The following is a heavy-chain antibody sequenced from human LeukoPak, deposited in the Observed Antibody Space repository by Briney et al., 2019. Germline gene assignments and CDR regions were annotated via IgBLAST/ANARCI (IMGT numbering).Heavy chain of an antibody. D-gene: IGHD3-22*01. V-gene: IGHV3-30*18. CDR2: ISYDGSNK. Sequence: GGSPRLSCAASGFTFSSYGMHWVRQAPGKGLEWVAVISYDGSNKYYADSVKGRFTISRDNSKNTLYLQMNSLRAGDTAVYYCAKATYDSSGFDYWGQGTLVTVSS. J-gene: IGHJ4*02. CDR1: GFTFSSYG. CDR3: AKATYDSSGFDY.